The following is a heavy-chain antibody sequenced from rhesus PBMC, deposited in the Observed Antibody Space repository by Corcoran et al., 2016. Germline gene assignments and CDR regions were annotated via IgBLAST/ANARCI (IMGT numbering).Heavy chain of an antibody. V-gene: IGHV4-173*01. CDR1: GGSISSNY. J-gene: IGHJ4*01. D-gene: IGHD3-28*01. CDR2: ISGSGGST. CDR3: ARDGITMIVVITYCDY. Sequence: QLQLQASGPGLVKPSETLSLTCAVSGGSISSNYWSWSRQPPGKRLEWIGRISGSGGSTDYNPSLKSRVTISTDTSKNQFSLKLSSVTAADTAVYYCARDGITMIVVITYCDYWGQGVLVTVSS.